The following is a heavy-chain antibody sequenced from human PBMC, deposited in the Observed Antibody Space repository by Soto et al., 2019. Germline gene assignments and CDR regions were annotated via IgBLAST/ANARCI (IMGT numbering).Heavy chain of an antibody. Sequence: LRLSCAASGFTFSSYWMSWVRQAPGKGLEWVANKKQDGSEKYYVDSVKGRFTISKDNAKNSLYLQMKSMRAEDTAVYYCARISYATRDKDIVVVVAAYYYYMDVWGKGTTVTVSS. CDR2: KKQDGSEK. J-gene: IGHJ6*03. D-gene: IGHD2-15*01. CDR1: GFTFSSYW. CDR3: ARISYATRDKDIVVVVAAYYYYMDV. V-gene: IGHV3-7*01.